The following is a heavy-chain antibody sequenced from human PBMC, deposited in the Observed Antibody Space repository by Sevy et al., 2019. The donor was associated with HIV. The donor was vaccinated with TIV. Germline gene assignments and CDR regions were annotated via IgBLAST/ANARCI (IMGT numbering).Heavy chain of an antibody. D-gene: IGHD1-26*01. CDR1: GFTFSDYY. J-gene: IGHJ4*02. V-gene: IGHV3-11*01. Sequence: GGSLGLSCAASGFTFSDYYMSWIRQAPGKGLEWISYISGSQYMIYYADSVKGRFTISRDDAKTSLYLQMNSLRPEDSAVYFCARDLGTGYFDFWGQGTLVTVSP. CDR2: ISGSQYMI. CDR3: ARDLGTGYFDF.